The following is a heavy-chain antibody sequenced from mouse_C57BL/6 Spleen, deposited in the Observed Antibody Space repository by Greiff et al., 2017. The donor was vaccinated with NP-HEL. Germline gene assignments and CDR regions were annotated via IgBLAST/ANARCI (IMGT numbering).Heavy chain of an antibody. CDR3: ARWAGTGGYFDY. Sequence: VQLQQSGAELVKPGASVKISCKASGYAFSSYWMNWVKQRPGKGLEWIGQIYPGDGDTNYNGKFQGKATLTADKSSSTAYMQLSSLTSEDSAVYFCARWAGTGGYFDYWGQGTTLTVSS. CDR2: IYPGDGDT. D-gene: IGHD4-1*01. J-gene: IGHJ2*01. V-gene: IGHV1-80*01. CDR1: GYAFSSYW.